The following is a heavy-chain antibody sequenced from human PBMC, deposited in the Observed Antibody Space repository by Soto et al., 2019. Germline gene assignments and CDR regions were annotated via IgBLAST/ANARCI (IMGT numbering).Heavy chain of an antibody. D-gene: IGHD5-12*01. CDR1: GGTFRTYA. CDR2: IIPLFTIA. CDR3: AKNRKYSGFDSGAYFDN. Sequence: PSVKVSWKTSGGTFRTYAISWVRQAPGQGLEWMGGIIPLFTIATYAQKFQGRVTITADESTNTAYMELSSLRSEDTAVYYCAKNRKYSGFDSGAYFDNWGQGTLVTVSS. V-gene: IGHV1-69*13. J-gene: IGHJ4*02.